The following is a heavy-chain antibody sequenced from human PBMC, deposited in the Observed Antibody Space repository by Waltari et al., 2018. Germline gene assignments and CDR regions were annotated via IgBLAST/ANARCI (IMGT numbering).Heavy chain of an antibody. CDR2: MSSSSSTI. D-gene: IGHD2-15*01. CDR1: GFTFSSYS. Sequence: EVQLVESGGGLVQPGGSLRLSCAASGFTFSSYSMNWVRQAPGKGREGVSCMSSSSSTIYYADSVKGRVTISRDKAKNSLYLQMNSLRAEDTAVYYCARTEAATLGGDYWGQGTLVTVSS. J-gene: IGHJ4*02. V-gene: IGHV3-48*01. CDR3: ARTEAATLGGDY.